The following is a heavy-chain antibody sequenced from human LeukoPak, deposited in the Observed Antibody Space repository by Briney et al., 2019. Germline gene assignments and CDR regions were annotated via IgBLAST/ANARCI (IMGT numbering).Heavy chain of an antibody. D-gene: IGHD3-10*01. CDR3: ATAWSYGSGTTHWFDP. J-gene: IGHJ5*02. CDR1: GGSFSGYY. Sequence: SETLSLTCAVYGGSFSGYYWSWIRQPPGKGLEWIGEINHSGSTNYNPSLKSRVTISVDKSKNQFSLKLSSVTAADTAVYYCATAWSYGSGTTHWFDPWGQGTLVTVSS. CDR2: INHSGST. V-gene: IGHV4-34*01.